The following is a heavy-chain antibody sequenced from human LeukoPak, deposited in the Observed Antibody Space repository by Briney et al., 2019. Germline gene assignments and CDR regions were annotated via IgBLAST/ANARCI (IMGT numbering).Heavy chain of an antibody. CDR2: IYSSGST. CDR1: GGSISSDY. D-gene: IGHD3-3*01. Sequence: SETLSLTCTVSGGSISSDYWSWIRQPAGKGLEWIGRIYSSGSTNYSPSLKSRATMSVDTSKNQFSLKLSSVTAADTAVYYCVGWSATRIDYWGQGTLVTVSS. V-gene: IGHV4-4*07. CDR3: VGWSATRIDY. J-gene: IGHJ4*02.